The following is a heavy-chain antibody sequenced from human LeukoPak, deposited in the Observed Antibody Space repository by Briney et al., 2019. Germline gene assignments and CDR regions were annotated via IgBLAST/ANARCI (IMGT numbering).Heavy chain of an antibody. CDR3: ARVHSSVFGMVEFYMDV. CDR1: GGSISTFF. J-gene: IGHJ6*03. CDR2: ISNTGST. D-gene: IGHD3-3*01. V-gene: IGHV4-59*01. Sequence: SETLSLTCTVSGGSISTFFWGWIRQPPGKGLEWIGYISNTGSTNYNPSLKSRVTISKDTSKNQFSLKLRSVTAADTAVYYCARVHSSVFGMVEFYMDVWGKGTTVTVSS.